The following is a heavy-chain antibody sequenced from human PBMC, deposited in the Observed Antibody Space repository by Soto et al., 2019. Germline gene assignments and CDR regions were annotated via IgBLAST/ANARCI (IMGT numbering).Heavy chain of an antibody. J-gene: IGHJ4*02. Sequence: QLQLQESGPGLVKPSETLSLTCTVSGGSISSSSYYWGWIRQPPGKGLEWIVSIYYSGSAYYNPSRKSRVTISLDTSKNQFSLKLSSVTAAETAVYYCARVGGLRYFDWLLYCFDYWGQGTLVTVSS. CDR3: ARVGGLRYFDWLLYCFDY. V-gene: IGHV4-39*01. D-gene: IGHD3-9*01. CDR1: GGSISSSSYY. CDR2: IYYSGSA.